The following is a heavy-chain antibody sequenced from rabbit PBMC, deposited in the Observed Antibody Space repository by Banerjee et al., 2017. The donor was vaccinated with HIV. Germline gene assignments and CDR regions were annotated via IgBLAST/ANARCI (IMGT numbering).Heavy chain of an antibody. CDR1: GFFFCSSYY. Sequence: QPLVVSGGGLVQPAASLTLICTASGFFFCSSYYRCWVRQAPGKGLEWIACINTISGNIVYASWAKGRFTIAKTSSTTVTLQMTSLTGADTATYFCARGWITMTMNLWGPGTLVTVS. D-gene: IGHD2-1*01. V-gene: IGHV1S40*01. CDR3: ARGWITMTMNL. CDR2: INTISGNI. J-gene: IGHJ4*01.